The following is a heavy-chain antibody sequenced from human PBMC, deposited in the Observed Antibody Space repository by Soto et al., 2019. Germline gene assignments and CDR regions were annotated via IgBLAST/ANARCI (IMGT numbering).Heavy chain of an antibody. J-gene: IGHJ6*02. Sequence: GGSLRLSCAASGFTFSSYGMHWVRQAPGKGLEWVAFISHDGSNKYYADSMKGRITMSRDNSKSTLYLQTSSLRAEDTAVYYCTKRRNVLRFLEWSSGMEVWGQGTTVTVSS. CDR3: TKRRNVLRFLEWSSGMEV. CDR1: GFTFSSYG. D-gene: IGHD3-3*01. V-gene: IGHV3-30*18. CDR2: ISHDGSNK.